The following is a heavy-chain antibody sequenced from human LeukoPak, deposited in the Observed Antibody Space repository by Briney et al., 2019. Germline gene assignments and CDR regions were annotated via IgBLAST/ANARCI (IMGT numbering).Heavy chain of an antibody. V-gene: IGHV4-4*07. Sequence: PSETLSLTPSVPGGSLSNYYWSWIRQPAGKGLEWIGRIYTSESTSYNPSLKSRVTISTDKSKNQFSLKLSSVTAADTAVYYCARETVAASGIDAFDIWGQGTMVTVSS. D-gene: IGHD6-13*01. J-gene: IGHJ3*02. CDR2: IYTSEST. CDR1: GGSLSNYY. CDR3: ARETVAASGIDAFDI.